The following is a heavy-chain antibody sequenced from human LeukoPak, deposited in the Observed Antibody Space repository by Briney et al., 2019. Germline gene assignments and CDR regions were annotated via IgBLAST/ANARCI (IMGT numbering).Heavy chain of an antibody. CDR1: GGTFISYA. Sequence: SVKVSCKASGGTFISYAMSWVRQAPGKGLEWMGGIIPIFGTANYAQKFQGRVTITTDESTSTAYMELSSLRSEDTAVYCCARSTMVRGVMSYYYYMDVWGKGTTVTVSS. CDR2: IIPIFGTA. V-gene: IGHV1-69*05. D-gene: IGHD3-10*01. J-gene: IGHJ6*03. CDR3: ARSTMVRGVMSYYYYMDV.